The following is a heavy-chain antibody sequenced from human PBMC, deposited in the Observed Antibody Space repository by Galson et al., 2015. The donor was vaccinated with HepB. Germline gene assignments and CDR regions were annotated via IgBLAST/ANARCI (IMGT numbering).Heavy chain of an antibody. CDR3: ARSGITTTNANRNWFDP. V-gene: IGHV6-1*01. CDR1: GDSVSSNSAA. CDR2: TYYRSKWYN. Sequence: CAISGDSVSSNSAAWNWIRQSPSRGLEWLGRTYYRSKWYNDYAVSVKSRITINPDTSKNQFSLQLNSVTPEDTAVYYCARSGITTTNANRNWFDPWGQGTLVTVSS. J-gene: IGHJ5*02. D-gene: IGHD1-14*01.